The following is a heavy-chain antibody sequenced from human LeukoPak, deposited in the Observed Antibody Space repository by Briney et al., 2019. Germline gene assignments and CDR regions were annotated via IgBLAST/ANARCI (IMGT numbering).Heavy chain of an antibody. Sequence: SETLSLTCAVSGYSISSGYYWGWIRQPPGKGLEWIGSIYHSGSTYYNPSLKSRVTISVDTSKTHFSLKLSSATAAATAVYYCARDVVVAATAEYYYDSSGYYYEVWFDPWGQGTLVTVSS. V-gene: IGHV4-38-2*02. J-gene: IGHJ5*02. CDR3: ARDVVVAATAEYYYDSSGYYYEVWFDP. CDR2: IYHSGST. CDR1: GYSISSGYY. D-gene: IGHD3-22*01.